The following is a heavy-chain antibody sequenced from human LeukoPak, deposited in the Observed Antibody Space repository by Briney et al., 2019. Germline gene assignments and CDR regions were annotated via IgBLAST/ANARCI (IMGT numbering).Heavy chain of an antibody. CDR1: GFTFSSYW. Sequence: GSLRLSCAASGFTFSSYWMNWVRQAPGKGLEWVSTIYSSGSTFYADSVKGRFTISRDSSKNTLYLQMNSLRVEDTAVYYCARHDWFDPWGQGTLVTVSS. CDR3: ARHDWFDP. V-gene: IGHV3-66*04. J-gene: IGHJ5*02. CDR2: IYSSGST.